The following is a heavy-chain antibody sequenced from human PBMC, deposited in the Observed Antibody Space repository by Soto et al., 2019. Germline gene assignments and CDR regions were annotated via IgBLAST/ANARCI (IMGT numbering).Heavy chain of an antibody. D-gene: IGHD3-22*01. V-gene: IGHV3-72*01. J-gene: IGHJ3*01. CDR2: TRNKVNVYTT. CDR3: VRASHYDSSGCSVWGVFDF. CDR1: GFSLNDHY. Sequence: EVQLVESGGGLVQPGGSLRLSCAASGFSLNDHYMDWVRQAPGKGLEWVVRTRNKVNVYTTEYAASVKGRFTISRDESRKSLYLDMTRLKSEDTAVYYCVRASHYDSSGCSVWGVFDFWGQGTMVTVSS.